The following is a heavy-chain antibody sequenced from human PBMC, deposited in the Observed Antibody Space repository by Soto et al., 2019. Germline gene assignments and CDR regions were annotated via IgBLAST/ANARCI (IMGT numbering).Heavy chain of an antibody. D-gene: IGHD3-22*01. Sequence: ASVKVSCKASGGTFSSYAISWVRQAPGQGLEWMGGIIPIFGTANYAQKFQGRVTITADESTSTAYMELRSLRSEDTAVYYCARGEAPTYYYDSSGYYYFDYWGQGTLVTVSS. J-gene: IGHJ4*02. V-gene: IGHV1-69*13. CDR2: IIPIFGTA. CDR3: ARGEAPTYYYDSSGYYYFDY. CDR1: GGTFSSYA.